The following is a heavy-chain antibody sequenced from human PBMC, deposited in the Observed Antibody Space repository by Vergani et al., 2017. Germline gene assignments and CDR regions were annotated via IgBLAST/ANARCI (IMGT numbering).Heavy chain of an antibody. CDR1: GYTFTSYD. CDR3: AREQRSYSSSWYGWAEHSENWFDP. D-gene: IGHD6-13*01. CDR2: MNPNSGNT. J-gene: IGHJ5*02. V-gene: IGHV1-8*03. Sequence: QVQLVQSGAEVKKPGASVKVSCKASGYTFTSYDINWVRQATGQGLEWMGWMNPNSGNTGYAQKFQGRVTITADESTSTAYMELSSLRSEDTAVYYCAREQRSYSSSWYGWAEHSENWFDPWGQGTLVTVSS.